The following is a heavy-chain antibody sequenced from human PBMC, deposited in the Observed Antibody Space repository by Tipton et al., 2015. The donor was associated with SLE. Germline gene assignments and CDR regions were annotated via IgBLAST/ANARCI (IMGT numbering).Heavy chain of an antibody. D-gene: IGHD4-11*01. CDR1: GGSISSSSYY. CDR3: AKDIVPTVAGGEAFDI. V-gene: IGHV4-39*07. Sequence: TLSLTCTVSGGSISSSSYYWGWIRQPPGKGLEWIGTIYYSGSTYYNPSLKSRVTISVDTSKNQFSLKLSSVTAADTDVYYCAKDIVPTVAGGEAFDIWGQVTMLTVSS. J-gene: IGHJ3*02. CDR2: IYYSGST.